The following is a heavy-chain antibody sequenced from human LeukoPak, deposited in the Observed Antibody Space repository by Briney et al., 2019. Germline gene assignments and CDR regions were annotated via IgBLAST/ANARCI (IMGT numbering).Heavy chain of an antibody. D-gene: IGHD4-17*01. CDR2: LYSGGTT. Sequence: GGSLRLSCAASGFTVSTNYMSWVRQAPGKGLEWVSILYSGGTTSYADSMKDRFTISRDNAKNTLYLQMNSLRAEDTAVYYCARETTVIREWYFDLWGRGTLVTVAS. CDR3: ARETTVIREWYFDL. CDR1: GFTVSTNY. J-gene: IGHJ2*01. V-gene: IGHV3-66*01.